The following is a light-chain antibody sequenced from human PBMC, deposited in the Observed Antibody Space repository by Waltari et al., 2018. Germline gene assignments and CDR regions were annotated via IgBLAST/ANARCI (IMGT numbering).Light chain of an antibody. J-gene: IGKJ1*01. Sequence: EIVVTQSPASLSVSPGERATLSCRASQSVSSNLAWYQQKPGQAPRLLIYDASTRATGIPARFSGSGSGTEFTLTISSLQSEDFAVYYCQQSNNWPWTFGQGTKVEIK. CDR1: QSVSSN. CDR2: DAS. V-gene: IGKV3-15*01. CDR3: QQSNNWPWT.